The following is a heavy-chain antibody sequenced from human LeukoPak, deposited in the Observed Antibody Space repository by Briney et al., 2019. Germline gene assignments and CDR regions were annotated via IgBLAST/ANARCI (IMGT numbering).Heavy chain of an antibody. CDR1: GFTFSSYG. Sequence: GGSLRLSCAASGFTFSSYGMSWVRQAPGKGLEWVSTISGRRDSTSYADSVKGRFTISRDNSKNSLYLQMNSLRAEDMALYYCAKDILSYRSSETYFDYWGQGTLVTVSS. J-gene: IGHJ4*02. CDR3: AKDILSYRSSETYFDY. D-gene: IGHD6-6*01. V-gene: IGHV3-23*01. CDR2: ISGRRDST.